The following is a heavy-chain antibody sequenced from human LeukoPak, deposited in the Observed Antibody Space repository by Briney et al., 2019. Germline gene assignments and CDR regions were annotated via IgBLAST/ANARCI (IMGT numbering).Heavy chain of an antibody. CDR2: IYYSGST. D-gene: IGHD2-2*02. Sequence: SETLSLTCTVSGGSVSSANYYWSWIRQPPGKGLEWIGYIYYSGSTNHNPSLKSRVSISADTSKNQFTLKLNSVTAADTAVYYCAAILVVPAAIDYWGQGTLVTVSS. V-gene: IGHV4-30-4*01. CDR1: GGSVSSANYY. CDR3: AAILVVPAAIDY. J-gene: IGHJ4*02.